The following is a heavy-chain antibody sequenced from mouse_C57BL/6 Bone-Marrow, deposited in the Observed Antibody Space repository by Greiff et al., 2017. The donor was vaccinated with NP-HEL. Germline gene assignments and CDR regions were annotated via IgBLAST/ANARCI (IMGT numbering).Heavy chain of an antibody. CDR3: ARWYYRPLYAMDY. J-gene: IGHJ4*01. Sequence: QVQLQQPGAELVKPGASVKLSCKASGYTFTSYWMHWVKQRPGRGLEWIGRIDPNSGGTKYNEKFKSKATLTVDKPSSTAYMQISSLTSEDSAVYYCARWYYRPLYAMDYWGQGTSVTVSS. CDR1: GYTFTSYW. V-gene: IGHV1-72*01. D-gene: IGHD2-12*01. CDR2: IDPNSGGT.